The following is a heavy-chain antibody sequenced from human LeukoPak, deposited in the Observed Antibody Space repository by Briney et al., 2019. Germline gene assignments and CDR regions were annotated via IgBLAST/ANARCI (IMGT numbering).Heavy chain of an antibody. D-gene: IGHD3-22*01. CDR1: GGSFSGYY. V-gene: IGHV4-34*01. Sequence: TSETLSLTCAVYGGSFSGYYWSWIRQPPGKGLEWIGEINHSGSTNYNPSLKSRVTISVDTSKNQFSLKLSSVTAADTAVYYCARVKGGYYDSSGYYYGYYYYYMDVWGKGTTVTVSS. CDR2: INHSGST. CDR3: ARVKGGYYDSSGYYYGYYYYYMDV. J-gene: IGHJ6*03.